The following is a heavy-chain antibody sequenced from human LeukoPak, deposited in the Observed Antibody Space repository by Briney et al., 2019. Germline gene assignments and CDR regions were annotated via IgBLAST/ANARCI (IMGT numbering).Heavy chain of an antibody. Sequence: PSETLSLTCTVSGGSISSYYWSWIRQPAGKGLEWIGRIYTSGSTNYNPSLKSRVTMSVDTSKNQFSLKLSSVTAADTAVYYCARVVGGGSYYLPYYYYYMDVWGKGTTVTISS. CDR2: IYTSGST. CDR1: GGSISSYY. D-gene: IGHD1-26*01. J-gene: IGHJ6*03. CDR3: ARVVGGGSYYLPYYYYYMDV. V-gene: IGHV4-4*07.